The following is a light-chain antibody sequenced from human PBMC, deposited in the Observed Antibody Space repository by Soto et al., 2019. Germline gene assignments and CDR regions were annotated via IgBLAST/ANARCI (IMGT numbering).Light chain of an antibody. J-gene: IGKJ5*01. V-gene: IGKV3-11*01. CDR2: DAS. CDR3: QQRSNWPIT. CDR1: QSVSSY. Sequence: EIVLTQSPATLSLSPGERATLSGRASQSVSSYLAWYQQKPGQAPRLLIYDASNRATGIPARFSGSGSGTDFTLTISSLEPEDFAVYYCQQRSNWPITFGQGTRL.